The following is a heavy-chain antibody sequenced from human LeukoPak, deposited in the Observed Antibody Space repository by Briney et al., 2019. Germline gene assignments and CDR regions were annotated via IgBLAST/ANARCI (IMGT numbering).Heavy chain of an antibody. CDR1: GFTFSSYL. Sequence: GGSLRLSCAASGFTFSSYLMSWVRQAPGKGLEWVANIKQDGSEKYYVDSVKGRFTISRDNAKNSLYLQMNSLRAEDTAVYYCARDSVRYYYYGMDVWGQGTTVTVSS. J-gene: IGHJ6*02. CDR3: ARDSVRYYYYGMDV. CDR2: IKQDGSEK. V-gene: IGHV3-7*01.